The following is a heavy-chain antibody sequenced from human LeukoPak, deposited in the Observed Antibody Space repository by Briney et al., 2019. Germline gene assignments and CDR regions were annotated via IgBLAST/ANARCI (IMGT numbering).Heavy chain of an antibody. V-gene: IGHV3-7*04. D-gene: IGHD3-10*01. CDR3: ARDLWGGSGSGFDY. CDR2: IKQDGSDK. CDR1: GFTFSSYW. Sequence: GGSLRLSCAASGFTFSSYWMTWVRQAPGKGLEWVASIKQDGSDKYYVDSVKGRSTISRDNAKNSLYLQMNSLRAEDTAVYYCARDLWGGSGSGFDYWGQGTLVTVSS. J-gene: IGHJ4*02.